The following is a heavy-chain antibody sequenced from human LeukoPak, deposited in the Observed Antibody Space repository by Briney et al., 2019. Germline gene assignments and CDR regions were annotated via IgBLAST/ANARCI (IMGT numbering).Heavy chain of an antibody. CDR3: ARVIANFDL. V-gene: IGHV1-2*02. J-gene: IGHJ2*01. Sequence: ASVMVSCKVSGYTSPFYGITWVRQAPGQGLEWMGWINPNSGGTNYAQKFQGRVTMTRDTSISTAYMELSRLRSDDTAVYYCARVIANFDLWGRGTLVTVSS. CDR1: GYTSPFYG. CDR2: INPNSGGT.